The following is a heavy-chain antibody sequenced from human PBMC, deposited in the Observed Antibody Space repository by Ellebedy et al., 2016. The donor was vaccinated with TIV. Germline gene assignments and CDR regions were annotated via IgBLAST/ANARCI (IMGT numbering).Heavy chain of an antibody. J-gene: IGHJ4*02. D-gene: IGHD3-22*01. CDR3: ARGGIGVVITPSY. CDR1: GYTFTSYY. V-gene: IGHV1-46*01. Sequence: AASVTVSCKASGYTFTSYYMHCVRHAPGQGLDWMGIINPSGGSTSYAQKFQGRVTMTRDTSTSTVYMELSSLRSEGTAVYYCARGGIGVVITPSYWGQGTLVTVSS. CDR2: INPSGGST.